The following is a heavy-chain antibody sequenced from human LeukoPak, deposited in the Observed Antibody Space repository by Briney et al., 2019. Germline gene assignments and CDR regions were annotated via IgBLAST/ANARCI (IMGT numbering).Heavy chain of an antibody. D-gene: IGHD2-8*01. CDR3: AKGVGYGGMDV. CDR2: IYSGGTT. V-gene: IGHV3-53*05. Sequence: GGSLRLSCAASGFTVSSNYMSWVRQAPGKGLEWVSVIYSGGTTYYADSVKGRFTISRDNSKNTVYVQMNSLRAEDTAVYYCAKGVGYGGMDVWGQGTTVTVSS. CDR1: GFTVSSNY. J-gene: IGHJ6*02.